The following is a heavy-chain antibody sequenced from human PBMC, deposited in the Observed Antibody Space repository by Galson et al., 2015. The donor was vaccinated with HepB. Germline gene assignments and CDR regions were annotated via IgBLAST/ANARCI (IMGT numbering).Heavy chain of an antibody. V-gene: IGHV3-66*02. CDR1: GFTVSSHY. CDR3: YVGGRLPVEVDY. CDR2: IYSGGNT. Sequence: SLGLSCAASGFTVSSHYMSWVRQAPGKGLEWVSVIYSGGNTYYADSVKGRFTISRNNSKNTLYLQMNSLRTDDTATYYCYVGGRLPVEVDYWGQGTLVTVSS. J-gene: IGHJ4*02. D-gene: IGHD1-1*01.